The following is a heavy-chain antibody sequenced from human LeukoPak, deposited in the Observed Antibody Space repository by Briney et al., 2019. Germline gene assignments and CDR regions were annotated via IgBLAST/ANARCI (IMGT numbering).Heavy chain of an antibody. CDR2: ISAYNGNT. V-gene: IGHV1-18*01. CDR1: GYTFTSYG. Sequence: ASVKVSCKASGYTFTSYGISWVRQAPGQGLEWMGWISAYNGNTNYAQKLQGRVTMTTDTSTSTAYMELRSLRSDDTAVYYCARELCSSTSCYTGLDYWGQGTLVTVSS. CDR3: ARELCSSTSCYTGLDY. J-gene: IGHJ4*02. D-gene: IGHD2-2*02.